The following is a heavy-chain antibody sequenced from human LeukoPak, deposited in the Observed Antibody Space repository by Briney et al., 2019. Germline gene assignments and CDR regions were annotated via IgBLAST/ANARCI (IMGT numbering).Heavy chain of an antibody. J-gene: IGHJ4*02. Sequence: GRSLRLSCAASGFTFSSYWMSWVRQAPGKGLEWVANIKQDGSEKYYVDSVKGRLTISRDNAKNSLYLQMNSLRAEDTAVYYCARDSSGYSAYIYFDYWGQGTLVTVSS. CDR3: ARDSSGYSAYIYFDY. CDR1: GFTFSSYW. CDR2: IKQDGSEK. V-gene: IGHV3-7*03. D-gene: IGHD3-22*01.